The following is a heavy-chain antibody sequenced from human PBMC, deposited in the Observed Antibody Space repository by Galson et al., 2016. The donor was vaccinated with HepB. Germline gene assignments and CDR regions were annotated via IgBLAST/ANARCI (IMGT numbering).Heavy chain of an antibody. Sequence: SVKVSCKASGGTFSNFAIRWLRQAPGQGLEWMGGIIPLSGATNYAQKFQGRVTITADKSTTTVYMDLSSLRSEDTAVYYCARGGCITMVRGVMPGWFDPWGQGTLVTVSS. V-gene: IGHV1-69*06. CDR1: GGTFSNFA. CDR3: ARGGCITMVRGVMPGWFDP. D-gene: IGHD3-10*01. J-gene: IGHJ5*02. CDR2: IIPLSGAT.